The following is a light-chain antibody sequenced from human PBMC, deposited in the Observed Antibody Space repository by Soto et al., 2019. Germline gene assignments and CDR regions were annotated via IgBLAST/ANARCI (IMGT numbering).Light chain of an antibody. CDR1: QRVSSN. CDR2: GVS. V-gene: IGKV3-15*01. J-gene: IGKJ1*01. Sequence: EIVMTQSPATLSVSPGERATLSCRASQRVSSNLAWYQQKPGQAPRLLIYGVSTRATGIPARFSGSGSGTDFTLTISSLEPEDFAVYYCQQRSNWWTFGQGTKVDIK. CDR3: QQRSNWWT.